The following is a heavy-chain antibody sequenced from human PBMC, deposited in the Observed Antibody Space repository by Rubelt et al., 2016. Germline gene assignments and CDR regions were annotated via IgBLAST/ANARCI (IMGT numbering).Heavy chain of an antibody. J-gene: IGHJ4*02. Sequence: VQMVESGGGLVQPGGSLRLSCAASGFSLSGYSMDWVRQVPGKGLEWMAVVSQDGNYKYYADSVQGRFTISRDNSKNTLYLQMNSLRAEDTAVYYCAGDPDDFWSGYWDYWGQGTLITVSS. CDR2: VSQDGNYK. D-gene: IGHD3-3*01. CDR3: AGDPDDFWSGYWDY. V-gene: IGHV3-30*03. CDR1: GFSLSGYS.